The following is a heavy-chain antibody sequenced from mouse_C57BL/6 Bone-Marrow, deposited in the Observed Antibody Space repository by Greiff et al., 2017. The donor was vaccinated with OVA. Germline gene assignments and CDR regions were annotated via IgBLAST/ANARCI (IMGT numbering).Heavy chain of an antibody. CDR2: ILFDDDK. Sequence: VPLTESGPGLVAPSPRLSLPCPFSGFSLLPFLIFFFLIRPPSGNVLYFLSHILFDDDKYYNPALKSRLTISKDTSKNQVFLKIANVDTADTATYYCARYGSPPWFAYWGQGTLVTVST. CDR3: ARYGSPPWFAY. D-gene: IGHD1-1*01. V-gene: IGHV8-8*01. CDR1: GFSLLPFLIF. J-gene: IGHJ3*01.